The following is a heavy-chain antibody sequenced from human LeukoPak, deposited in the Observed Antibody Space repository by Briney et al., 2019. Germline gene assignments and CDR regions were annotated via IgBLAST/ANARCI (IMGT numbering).Heavy chain of an antibody. D-gene: IGHD4-17*01. CDR2: IWSDSTNK. J-gene: IGHJ4*02. CDR1: GFTFSTYA. CDR3: ARDRLTTVTTFHFDY. V-gene: IGHV3-33*01. Sequence: GGSLSLSCAASGFTFSTYAMHWVRQAPGKGLEWVAVIWSDSTNKYYADSVTGRFTISRDNSKNTLYLQMSSLRAEDTAMYYCARDRLTTVTTFHFDYWAREPWSPSPQ.